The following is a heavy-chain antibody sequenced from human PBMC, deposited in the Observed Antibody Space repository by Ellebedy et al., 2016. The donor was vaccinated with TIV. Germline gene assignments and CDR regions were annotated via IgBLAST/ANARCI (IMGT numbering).Heavy chain of an antibody. Sequence: GESLKISXVASGFTPSKYWMHWVRQAPGKGLVWVSRINSDGSITTYADSVKGRFTISRDNARNTLYLQMNSLRGEDTAVYYCAVVVAGPLWGQGTLVTVSS. V-gene: IGHV3-74*01. D-gene: IGHD2-15*01. CDR2: INSDGSIT. CDR1: GFTPSKYW. CDR3: AVVVAGPL. J-gene: IGHJ4*02.